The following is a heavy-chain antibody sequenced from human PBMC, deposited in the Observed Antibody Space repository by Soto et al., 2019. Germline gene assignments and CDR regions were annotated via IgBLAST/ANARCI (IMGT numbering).Heavy chain of an antibody. V-gene: IGHV3-23*01. CDR3: ATKGVARTTTYIDY. Sequence: GGSLRLSCAASRSTFSSYAMSWVRQAPGKGLEWVSTINGGGGITYYADSVKGRFTISRDNSKNTLYLQMNSLRAEDTAVYYCATKGVARTTTYIDYRGQGTLVTVSS. J-gene: IGHJ4*02. D-gene: IGHD6-19*01. CDR1: RSTFSSYA. CDR2: INGGGGIT.